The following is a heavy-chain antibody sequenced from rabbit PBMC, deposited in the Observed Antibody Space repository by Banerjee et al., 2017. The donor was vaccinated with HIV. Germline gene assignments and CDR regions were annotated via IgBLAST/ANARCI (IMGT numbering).Heavy chain of an antibody. CDR3: AREFNL. Sequence: QEQLEESGGDLVKPEGSLTLTCTASGFSFSGSYWICWVRQAPGEGLEWIACIYTDSGRTYHASWAKGRFTISKTSSTTVTLQMTSLTAADTATYFCAREFNLWGPGTLVTV. V-gene: IGHV1S45*01. CDR2: IYTDSGRT. CDR1: GFSFSGSYW. J-gene: IGHJ4*01.